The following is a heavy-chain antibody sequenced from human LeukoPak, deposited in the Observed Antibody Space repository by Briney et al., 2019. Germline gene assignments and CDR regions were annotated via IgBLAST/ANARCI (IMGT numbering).Heavy chain of an antibody. D-gene: IGHD3-22*01. V-gene: IGHV3-9*01. J-gene: IGHJ4*02. CDR3: ARDPTYYYDSSGYYYMSLMYYFDY. CDR1: GFTFDDYT. CDR2: ISWNSGSI. Sequence: GGSLRLSCAASGFTFDDYTMHWVRQAPGKGLEWVSRISWNSGSIGYADSVKGRFTISRDNAKNSLYLQMDSLRAEDTAVYYCARDPTYYYDSSGYYYMSLMYYFDYWGQGTLVIVSS.